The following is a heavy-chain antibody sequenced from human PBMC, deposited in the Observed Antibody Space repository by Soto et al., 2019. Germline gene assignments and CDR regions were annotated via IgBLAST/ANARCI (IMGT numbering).Heavy chain of an antibody. D-gene: IGHD6-19*01. CDR1: GFTFSSYS. V-gene: IGHV3-48*01. Sequence: GGSLRLSCAASGFTFSSYSMNWVRQAPGKGLEWVSYISSSSTIYYADSVKGRFTISRDNAKNSLYLQMNSLRAEDTAVYYCARRSGSGWYTDAFDIWGQGTMVTVSS. J-gene: IGHJ3*02. CDR2: ISSSSTI. CDR3: ARRSGSGWYTDAFDI.